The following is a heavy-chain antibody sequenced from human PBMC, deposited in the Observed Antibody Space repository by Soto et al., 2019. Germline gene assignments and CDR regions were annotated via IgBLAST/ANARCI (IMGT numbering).Heavy chain of an antibody. CDR1: GFTFSSYS. CDR2: ISSSSSYI. V-gene: IGHV3-21*01. Sequence: EVQLVESGGGLVKPGGSPRLSCAASGFTFSSYSMNWVRQAPGKGLEWVSSISSSSSYIYYADSVKGRFTISRDNAKNSLYLQMNSLRAEDTAVYYCARDKWQDAPYYYYGMDVWGQGTTVTVSS. CDR3: ARDKWQDAPYYYYGMDV. J-gene: IGHJ6*02. D-gene: IGHD5-12*01.